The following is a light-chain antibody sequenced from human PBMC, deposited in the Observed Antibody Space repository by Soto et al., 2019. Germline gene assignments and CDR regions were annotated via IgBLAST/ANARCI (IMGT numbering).Light chain of an antibody. CDR3: SSYTSSSTL. J-gene: IGLJ1*01. Sequence: QPASVSGSPGQSITISCTGTSSDVGSYNYVSWYQQHPGKAPKLMSYEVSDRPSGISSRFSGSKSGNTASLTISGLQTEDEADYYCSSYTSSSTLFGTGTKVTVL. V-gene: IGLV2-14*01. CDR2: EVS. CDR1: SSDVGSYNY.